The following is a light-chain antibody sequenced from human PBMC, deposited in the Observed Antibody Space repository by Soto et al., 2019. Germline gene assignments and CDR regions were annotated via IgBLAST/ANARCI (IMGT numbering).Light chain of an antibody. J-gene: IGKJ1*01. CDR1: QGISSY. CDR3: QQSYSTWT. V-gene: IGKV1-39*01. CDR2: AAS. Sequence: DIQMTQSPSSLSASVGDRVAITCRSSQGISSYLNWYHQKPGKAPKLLIYAASSLQSGVPSRFSGSGYGTDFTLTISSLQPEDFATYYCQQSYSTWTFGQGTKVDIK.